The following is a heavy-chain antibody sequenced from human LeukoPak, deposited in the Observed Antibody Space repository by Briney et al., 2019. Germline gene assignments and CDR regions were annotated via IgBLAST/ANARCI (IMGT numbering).Heavy chain of an antibody. D-gene: IGHD4-23*01. J-gene: IGHJ4*02. CDR3: ARVNYGGNFDY. CDR1: GFTFSSDW. V-gene: IGHV3-74*01. CDR2: ISGDGSTT. Sequence: GGSLRLSCATSGFTFSSDWMHWVRQAPGKGLVWVSRISGDGSTTTYADSVKGRFTISRDNAKNTLYLQMNSLRADDTAVYYCARVNYGGNFDYWGQGTLVTVSS.